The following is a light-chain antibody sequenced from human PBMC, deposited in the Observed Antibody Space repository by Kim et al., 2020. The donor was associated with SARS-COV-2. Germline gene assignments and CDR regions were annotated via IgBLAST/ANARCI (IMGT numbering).Light chain of an antibody. J-gene: IGLJ1*01. CDR2: DVT. CDR3: SSFAAGDKYV. V-gene: IGLV2-11*03. CDR1: RREVGRYNH. Sequence: QPVPLSCTGTRREVGRYNHVSWFQQHPGEAPRLKIFDVTERPPGVPDRFSGSKSGNTASLTISGLQAEDEGDYYCSSFAAGDKYVFGTGTKVTVL.